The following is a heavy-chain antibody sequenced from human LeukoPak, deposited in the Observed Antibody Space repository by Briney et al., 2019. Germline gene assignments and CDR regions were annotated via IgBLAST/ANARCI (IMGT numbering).Heavy chain of an antibody. CDR2: INHSGST. J-gene: IGHJ4*02. CDR3: ARVRSYGLYYFDY. D-gene: IGHD5-18*01. Sequence: SETLPLTCAVYGGSFSGYYWSWIRQPPGKGLEGIGEINHSGSTNYNPSLKSRGTISVDKSKNQFSLKLSSVTAADTAVYYCARVRSYGLYYFDYWGQGTLVTVSS. V-gene: IGHV4-34*01. CDR1: GGSFSGYY.